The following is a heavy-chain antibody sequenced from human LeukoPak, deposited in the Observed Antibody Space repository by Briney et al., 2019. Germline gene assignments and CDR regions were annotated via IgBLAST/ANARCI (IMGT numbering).Heavy chain of an antibody. CDR3: SKGADYVWGSYRYYFDY. Sequence: GGSLRLSCAASGFTFSSYAMSWVRQAPGPGLEWVSAISGSGGSTYYTDSVKGRFTLSRDNSNNTQYLLINSLNAEDTDVSYYSKGADYVWGSYRYYFDYWGQGTLVTVSS. D-gene: IGHD3-16*02. J-gene: IGHJ4*02. CDR2: ISGSGGST. V-gene: IGHV3-23*01. CDR1: GFTFSSYA.